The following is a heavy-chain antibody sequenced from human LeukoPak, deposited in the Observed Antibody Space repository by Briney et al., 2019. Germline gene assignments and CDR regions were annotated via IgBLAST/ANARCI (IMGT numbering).Heavy chain of an antibody. CDR3: ARGVDRKSYYFDY. CDR1: GFTFSSYA. CDR2: ISTSGGST. V-gene: IGHV3-23*01. D-gene: IGHD3-22*01. Sequence: GGSLRLSCAASGFTFSSYAMSWVRQAPGKGLEWVSSISTSGGSTYYADSVKGRFTISRDNSKTTVYLQMNSLRAEDTAVYYCARGVDRKSYYFDYWGQGTLVTVSS. J-gene: IGHJ4*02.